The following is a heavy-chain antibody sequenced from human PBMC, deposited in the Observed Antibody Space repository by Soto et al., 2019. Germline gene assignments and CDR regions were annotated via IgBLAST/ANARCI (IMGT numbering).Heavy chain of an antibody. CDR3: AKERWPPHYDY. D-gene: IGHD2-15*01. CDR2: ISGSGCST. Sequence: GGSLRLSCAASGFRFSDYSMNWVRQAPGRGLEWVSSISGSGCSTYYADSVEGRFTISRDNSKNTLYLQMNSLRAEDTAVYYCAKERWPPHYDYWGQGTLVTSPQ. CDR1: GFRFSDYS. V-gene: IGHV3-23*01. J-gene: IGHJ4*02.